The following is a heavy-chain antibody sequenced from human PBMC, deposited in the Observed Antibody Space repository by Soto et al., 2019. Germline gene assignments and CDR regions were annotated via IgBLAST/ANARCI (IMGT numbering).Heavy chain of an antibody. D-gene: IGHD3-10*01. Sequence: QVQLVQSGGEVKKPGASVKVSCKASGYTFANYGINWVRQAPGQGLEWLGWISAYNGNSKYAQKLQDRVTMTTDTSTNTAHMELRSLRSDDTVVYYCARDRSAYQPGSNWFDPWGQGTLVTVSS. V-gene: IGHV1-18*01. CDR3: ARDRSAYQPGSNWFDP. CDR2: ISAYNGNS. J-gene: IGHJ5*02. CDR1: GYTFANYG.